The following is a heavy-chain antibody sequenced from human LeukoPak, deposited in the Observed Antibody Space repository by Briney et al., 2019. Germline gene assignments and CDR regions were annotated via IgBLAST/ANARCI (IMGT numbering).Heavy chain of an antibody. D-gene: IGHD1-1*01. J-gene: IGHJ4*02. V-gene: IGHV3-30-3*01. CDR1: GFTFSSYA. CDR3: AKDGHWTFDY. Sequence: GGSLRLSCAASGFTFSSYAMHWVRQAPGKGLEWVAVISYDGSNKYYADSVKGRFTISRDNSKNTLYLQMSSLRAEDTAVYYCAKDGHWTFDYWGQGTLVTVSS. CDR2: ISYDGSNK.